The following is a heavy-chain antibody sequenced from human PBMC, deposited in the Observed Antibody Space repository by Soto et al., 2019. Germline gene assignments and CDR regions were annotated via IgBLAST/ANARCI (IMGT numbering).Heavy chain of an antibody. CDR1: GGAISIYY. J-gene: IGHJ4*02. CDR2: SDYSGST. Sequence: PSYALSVTCTVAGGAISIYYWSWIRQPPRKGREGIGYSDYSGSTNYNPSLKSRGTISGDTAKNHVALKLSSVTAADTAADYCAVSPIFGAYYFDYWGQGSLVSVPS. CDR3: AVSPIFGAYYFDY. D-gene: IGHD3-3*01. V-gene: IGHV4-59*07.